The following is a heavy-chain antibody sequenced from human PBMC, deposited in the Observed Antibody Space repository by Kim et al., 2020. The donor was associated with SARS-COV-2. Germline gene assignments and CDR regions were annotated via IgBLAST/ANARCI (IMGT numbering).Heavy chain of an antibody. V-gene: IGHV4-31*03. CDR2: IYYSGST. Sequence: SETLSLTCTVSGGSISSGGYYWSWIRQHPGKGLEWIGYIYYSGSTYYNPSLKSRVTISVDTSKNQFSLKLSSVTAADTAVYYCARVGRVPAGDDYWGQGTLVTVSS. CDR3: ARVGRVPAGDDY. CDR1: GGSISSGGYY. J-gene: IGHJ4*02. D-gene: IGHD2-2*01.